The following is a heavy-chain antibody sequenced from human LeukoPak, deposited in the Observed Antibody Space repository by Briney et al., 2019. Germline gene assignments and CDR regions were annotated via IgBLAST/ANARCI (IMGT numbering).Heavy chain of an antibody. Sequence: GGSLRLSCAASGFTFSSYAMSWVRQAPGKGLEWVSAISGSGGSTHCADSVKGRFTISRDNSKNTLYLQMNSLRAEDTAVYYCAKFPESYCSGGSCYGFDPWGQGTLATVSS. V-gene: IGHV3-23*01. D-gene: IGHD2-15*01. CDR1: GFTFSSYA. J-gene: IGHJ5*02. CDR2: ISGSGGST. CDR3: AKFPESYCSGGSCYGFDP.